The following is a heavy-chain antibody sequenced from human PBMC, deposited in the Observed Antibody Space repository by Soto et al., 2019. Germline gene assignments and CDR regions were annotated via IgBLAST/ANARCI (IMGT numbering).Heavy chain of an antibody. D-gene: IGHD6-13*01. CDR2: ISYDGSNK. Sequence: GGSLRLSCAASGFTFSSYGMHWVRQAPGKGLEWVAVISYDGSNKYYADSVKGRFTISRDNSKNTLYLQMNSLRAEDTAVYYCAKDRKYIAAARGYFDYWGQGTLVTVSS. CDR3: AKDRKYIAAARGYFDY. V-gene: IGHV3-30*18. CDR1: GFTFSSYG. J-gene: IGHJ4*02.